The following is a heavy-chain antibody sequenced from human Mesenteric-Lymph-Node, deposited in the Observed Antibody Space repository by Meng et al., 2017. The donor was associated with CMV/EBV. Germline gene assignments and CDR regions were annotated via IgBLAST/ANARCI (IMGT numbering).Heavy chain of an antibody. CDR3: ARDQGHYFDY. Sequence: ASVKVSCKASGYTFTSYGISWVRQAPGQGLEWMGWISAYNGNTNYAQKLQGRVTITADKSTSTAYMELSSLRSEDTAVYYCARDQGHYFDYWGQGTLVTVSS. V-gene: IGHV1-18*01. CDR1: GYTFTSYG. J-gene: IGHJ4*02. CDR2: ISAYNGNT.